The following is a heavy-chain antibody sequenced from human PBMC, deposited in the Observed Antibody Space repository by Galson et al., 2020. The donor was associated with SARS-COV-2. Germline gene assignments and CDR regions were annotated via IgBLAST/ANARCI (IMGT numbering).Heavy chain of an antibody. V-gene: IGHV3-23*01. J-gene: IGHJ4*02. CDR3: AKDPGYSYRTYFDY. D-gene: IGHD5-18*01. CDR2: ISRSGVGT. CDR1: GFTFDNYD. Sequence: GGSLRLSCAASGFTFDNYDMSWVRQAPGKGLEWVSSISRSGVGTFYADSVKGRFTISRDNTKNTLSLQMTSLRADDTALYYCAKDPGYSYRTYFDYWSQGTLVTVSS.